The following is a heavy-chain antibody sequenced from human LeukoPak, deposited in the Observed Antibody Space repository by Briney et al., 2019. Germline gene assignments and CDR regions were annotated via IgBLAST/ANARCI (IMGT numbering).Heavy chain of an antibody. CDR3: ARENGDYYRAFDI. Sequence: PSETLTLTCTVSGGSISSYYWSWIRQPAGKGLEWIGRIYTSGSTNYNPSLNSRATMSVDTSKNQFSLNLTSVTAADTAVFYCARENGDYYRAFDIWGQGTMVTVSS. D-gene: IGHD4-17*01. CDR1: GGSISSYY. V-gene: IGHV4-4*07. J-gene: IGHJ3*02. CDR2: IYTSGST.